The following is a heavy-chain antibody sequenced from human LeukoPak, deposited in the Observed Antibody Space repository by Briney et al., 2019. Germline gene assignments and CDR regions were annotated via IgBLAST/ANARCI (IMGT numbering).Heavy chain of an antibody. CDR1: GFTFSSYS. CDR2: ISSSSSYI. CDR3: AKYYYGSGSYYFDY. J-gene: IGHJ4*02. V-gene: IGHV3-21*01. D-gene: IGHD3-10*01. Sequence: PGGSLRLSCAASGFTFSSYSMNWVRQAPGKGLEWVSSISSSSSYIYYADSVKGRFTISRDNAKNSLYLQMNSLRAENTAVYYCAKYYYGSGSYYFDYWGQGTLVTVSS.